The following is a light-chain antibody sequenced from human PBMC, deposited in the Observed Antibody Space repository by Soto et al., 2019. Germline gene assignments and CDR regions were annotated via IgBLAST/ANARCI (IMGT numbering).Light chain of an antibody. Sequence: QSVLTQPPSVSGSPGQSVTISCTGTSSDVGFFNYVSWYQHHPGKVPKFLIYEVNKRPSGVPDRFSGSKSGNTASLTISGLQPEDEADYYCSSYTTSNTRQIVFGTGTKVTVL. J-gene: IGLJ1*01. CDR1: SSDVGFFNY. CDR3: SSYTTSNTRQIV. CDR2: EVN. V-gene: IGLV2-8*01.